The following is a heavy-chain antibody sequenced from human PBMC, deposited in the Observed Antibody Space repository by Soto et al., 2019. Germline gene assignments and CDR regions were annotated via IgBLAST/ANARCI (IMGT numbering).Heavy chain of an antibody. J-gene: IGHJ5*02. CDR1: GYTFTSYG. CDR2: ISPNNGNT. V-gene: IGHV1-8*02. CDR3: ARELRGFDP. D-gene: IGHD1-7*01. Sequence: ASVKVSCKASGYTFTSYGISWVRQAPGQGLEWMGWISPNNGNTNYAQKFQGRVTMTRNTSISTAYMELSSLRSEDTAVYYCARELRGFDPWGQGTLVTVSS.